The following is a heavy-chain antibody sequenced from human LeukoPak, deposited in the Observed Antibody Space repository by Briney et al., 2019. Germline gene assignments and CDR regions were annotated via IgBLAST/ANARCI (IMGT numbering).Heavy chain of an antibody. V-gene: IGHV1-2*02. J-gene: IGHJ4*02. CDR2: INPNSGGT. CDR1: GYTFTGYY. Sequence: GASVKVSCKASGYTFTGYYMHWMRQAPGQGLEWMGWINPNSGGTNYAQKFQGRVTMTRDTSISTAYMELSRLRSDDTAVYYCARVSDYGDYVDYWGQGTLVTVSS. D-gene: IGHD4-17*01. CDR3: ARVSDYGDYVDY.